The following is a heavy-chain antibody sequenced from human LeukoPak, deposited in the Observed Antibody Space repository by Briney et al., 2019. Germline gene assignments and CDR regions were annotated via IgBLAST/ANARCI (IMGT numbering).Heavy chain of an antibody. J-gene: IGHJ4*02. CDR3: AKTYCVNGVCYFIDY. V-gene: IGHV1-2*02. Sequence: ASVKVFCKTSGYTFTGYYIHWVRQAPGQGLEWMGWIYPKRGSTNYAQKFEGRVTMTRDTSISTAYMEVSGLTSDDTAVYYCAKTYCVNGVCYFIDYWGQGTLVTVSS. D-gene: IGHD2-8*01. CDR1: GYTFTGYY. CDR2: IYPKRGST.